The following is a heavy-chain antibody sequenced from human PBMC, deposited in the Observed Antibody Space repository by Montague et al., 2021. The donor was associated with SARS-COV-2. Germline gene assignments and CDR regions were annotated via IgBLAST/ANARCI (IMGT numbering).Heavy chain of an antibody. D-gene: IGHD3-10*01. CDR3: ARFQLLWYEAEWGDGLDP. CDR2: IYYSGST. Sequence: SETLSLTCTVSGGSISSSSYYWGWIRQPPGKGLEWIGSIYYSGSTYYNPSLKSRVTISVDTSKNQFSLKLSSVTAADTAVYYCARFQLLWYEAEWGDGLDPWGQGTLGTVSS. CDR1: GGSISSSSYY. J-gene: IGHJ5*02. V-gene: IGHV4-39*01.